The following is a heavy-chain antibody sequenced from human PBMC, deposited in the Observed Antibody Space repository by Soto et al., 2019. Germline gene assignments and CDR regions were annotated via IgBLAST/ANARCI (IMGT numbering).Heavy chain of an antibody. CDR3: ARIRGYSSRFAP. CDR1: GGSVSSNSEY. J-gene: IGHJ5*02. CDR2: FFSSGST. D-gene: IGHD5-18*01. Sequence: SETLSLTCTVSGGSVSSNSEYWTWLRQPPGKGLEWIGYFFSSGSTNYNPSLKSRVTISVDTSKNQFSLRLSSVTAADTAIYYCARIRGYSSRFAPWAQGIPVTVS. V-gene: IGHV4-61*01.